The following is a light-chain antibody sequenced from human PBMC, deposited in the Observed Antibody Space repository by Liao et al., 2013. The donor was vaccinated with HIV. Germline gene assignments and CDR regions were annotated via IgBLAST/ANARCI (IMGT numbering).Light chain of an antibody. J-gene: IGLJ2*01. CDR1: NIGSES. Sequence: SYVLTQPPSVSVAPGKTARITCGGDNIGSESVHWYQQKPGQAPVLVIYEDTKRSSGIPERFSGSKSGNTATLTISESQPMDEAVYFCQAWDSSADVVFGGGTKLTVL. CDR3: QAWDSSADVV. V-gene: IGLV3-21*01. CDR2: EDT.